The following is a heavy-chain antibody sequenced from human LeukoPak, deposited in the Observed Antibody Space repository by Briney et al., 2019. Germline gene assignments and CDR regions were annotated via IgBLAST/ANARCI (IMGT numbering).Heavy chain of an antibody. Sequence: GGSLRLSCAASGFTFSSYSMNWVRQAPGKGLEWVSYISSSSSTIYYADSVKGRFTISRDNAKNSLYLQMNSLRAEDTAVYYCARGLWFGELLGFYFDYWGQGTLVTVSS. V-gene: IGHV3-48*04. CDR2: ISSSSSTI. J-gene: IGHJ4*02. CDR1: GFTFSSYS. CDR3: ARGLWFGELLGFYFDY. D-gene: IGHD3-10*01.